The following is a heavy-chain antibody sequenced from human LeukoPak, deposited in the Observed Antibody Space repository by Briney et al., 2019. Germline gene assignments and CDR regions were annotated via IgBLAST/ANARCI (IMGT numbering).Heavy chain of an antibody. CDR3: ARSDYLATYY. D-gene: IGHD4/OR15-4a*01. CDR1: GYTFTVYY. V-gene: IGHV1-2*02. CDR2: INPNSGGT. J-gene: IGHJ4*02. Sequence: ASVKVSCKASGYTFTVYYIHWVRQAPGQGLEWMGWINPNSGGTNYAQKFQGRVTMTRDTSISTAYMVLSRLRSDDTAVYYCARSDYLATYYWGQGTLVTISS.